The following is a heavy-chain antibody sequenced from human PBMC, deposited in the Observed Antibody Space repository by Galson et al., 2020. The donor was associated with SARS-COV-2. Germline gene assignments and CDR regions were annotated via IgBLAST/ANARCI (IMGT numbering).Heavy chain of an antibody. Sequence: GESLKISCAASGITFSTNWMTWVRQAPGKGLEWVANIKRDGSEKYYVDSVQGRFTISRDNAKNSLYLQMNSRRAEDTAVYYCARGRGWLRPYSFDYWGQGTLVTVSS. CDR1: GITFSTNW. D-gene: IGHD5-12*01. V-gene: IGHV3-7*04. J-gene: IGHJ4*02. CDR3: ARGRGWLRPYSFDY. CDR2: IKRDGSEK.